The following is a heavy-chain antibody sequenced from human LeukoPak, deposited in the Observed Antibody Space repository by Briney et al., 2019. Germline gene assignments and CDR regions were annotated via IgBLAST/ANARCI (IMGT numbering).Heavy chain of an antibody. D-gene: IGHD3-22*01. V-gene: IGHV4-39*02. Sequence: SETLSLTCTVSGGSISSSSYYWGWIRQPPGKGLEWIGSIYYSGSTYYNPSLKSRVTISVDTSKNQFSLKLSSVTAADTAVYYCARDYYDSSGYYRHPYYFDYWGQGTLVTVSS. CDR2: IYYSGST. J-gene: IGHJ4*02. CDR3: ARDYYDSSGYYRHPYYFDY. CDR1: GGSISSSSYY.